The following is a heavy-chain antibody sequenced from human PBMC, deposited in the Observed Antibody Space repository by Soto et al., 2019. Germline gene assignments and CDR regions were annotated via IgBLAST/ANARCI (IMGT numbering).Heavy chain of an antibody. V-gene: IGHV4-30-4*01. Sequence: SETLSLTCTVSGGSISSDDYYWSWIRQAPGRGLEWIGYIHSSGSIYYNPSLKSRATMSIDTAGNQFSLKVSSVAVADTAVYYCARDLDGLHDDTSGPFPRPGWGQGTLVTVSS. CDR3: ARDLDGLHDDTSGPFPRPG. CDR2: IHSSGSI. J-gene: IGHJ1*01. CDR1: GGSISSDDYY. D-gene: IGHD3-22*01.